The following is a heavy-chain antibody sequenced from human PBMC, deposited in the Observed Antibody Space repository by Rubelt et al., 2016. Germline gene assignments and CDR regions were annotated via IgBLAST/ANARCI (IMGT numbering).Heavy chain of an antibody. D-gene: IGHD1-7*01. CDR3: VRTQTETEPDY. CDR1: GFSLSTSGMC. CDR2: IDWDDDK. J-gene: IGHJ4*02. Sequence: QVTLRESGPALVKPTQTLTLTCTFSGFSLSTSGMCVSWIRQPPGKALEWLALIDWDDDKYYSTSLRTMLTISKDTAKNQVVLTMTDMDPVDTATYYCVRTQTETEPDYWGQGTLVTVSS. V-gene: IGHV2-70*01.